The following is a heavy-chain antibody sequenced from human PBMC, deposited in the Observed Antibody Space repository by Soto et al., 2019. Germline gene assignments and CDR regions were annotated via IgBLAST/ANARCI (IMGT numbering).Heavy chain of an antibody. V-gene: IGHV1-18*01. CDR3: AKDRPRLTQQFNGVS. CDR1: GYTFSEHG. CDR2: ISAYNGVT. D-gene: IGHD2-8*01. J-gene: IGHJ5*02. Sequence: QIQLVQSGPEVKKPGASVRVSCKASGYTFSEHGFSWVRQGPGQGLEWLGWISAYNGVTDYAQKFQGRLTRTTDTSTSTAYMELRSLRSDDTAVYSCAKDRPRLTQQFNGVSWGQGTLVTVSS.